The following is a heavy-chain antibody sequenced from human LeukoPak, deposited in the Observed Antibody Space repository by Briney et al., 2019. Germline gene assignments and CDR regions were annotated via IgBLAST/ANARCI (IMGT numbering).Heavy chain of an antibody. V-gene: IGHV3-74*01. CDR3: AMDINGDLFHV. CDR2: IKSDGSAT. J-gene: IGHJ4*02. D-gene: IGHD2-2*03. CDR1: EFSFSSYW. Sequence: PGGSLRLSCAGSEFSFSSYWMHWVRQPPEKGLEWVFSIKSDGSATAYADSVKGRFSMSTDSAKYTASLHMNSLRVEDTAMYYSAMDINGDLFHVWGQGTPVTVSS.